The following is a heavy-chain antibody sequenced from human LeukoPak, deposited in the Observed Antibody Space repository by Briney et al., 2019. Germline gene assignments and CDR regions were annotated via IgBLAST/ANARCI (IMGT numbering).Heavy chain of an antibody. J-gene: IGHJ4*02. CDR1: GFTFSSYS. CDR2: ISSSSSTI. V-gene: IGHV3-48*02. CDR3: ARLTVVTATRSLDS. Sequence: GGSLRLSCAASGFTFSSYSMNWVRQAPGKGLEWVSYISSSSSTIYYADSVKGRFTISRDNAKNSLYLQMNSLRDEDTAVYYCARLTVVTATRSLDSWGQGTLVTVSS. D-gene: IGHD2-21*02.